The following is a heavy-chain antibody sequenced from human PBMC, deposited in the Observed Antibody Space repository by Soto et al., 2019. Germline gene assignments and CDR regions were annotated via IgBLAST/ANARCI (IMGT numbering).Heavy chain of an antibody. V-gene: IGHV1-8*01. J-gene: IGHJ5*02. CDR3: ARGPSLMTTVTTWLGFRLVFNWFDP. Sequence: GASVKVCCKASGYTFTSYDMNWVRQATGQGLEWMGWMNPNSGNTGYAQKFQGRVTMTRNTSISTAYMELSSLRSEDTAVYYCARGPSLMTTVTTWLGFRLVFNWFDPWGQGTLVTVSS. D-gene: IGHD4-17*01. CDR2: MNPNSGNT. CDR1: GYTFTSYD.